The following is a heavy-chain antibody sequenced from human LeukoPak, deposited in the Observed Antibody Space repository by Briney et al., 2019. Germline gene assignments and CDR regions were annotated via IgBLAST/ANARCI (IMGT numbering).Heavy chain of an antibody. Sequence: GASVKVSCKASGYTFTGYYMHWVRQAPGQGLEWMGWINPNSGGTNYAQKFQGRVTMTRDTSISTAYMELSRLRSDDTAVYYCARDRDGDSSSWYCAFDIWGQGTMVTVSS. CDR3: ARDRDGDSSSWYCAFDI. CDR2: INPNSGGT. J-gene: IGHJ3*02. D-gene: IGHD6-13*01. CDR1: GYTFTGYY. V-gene: IGHV1-2*02.